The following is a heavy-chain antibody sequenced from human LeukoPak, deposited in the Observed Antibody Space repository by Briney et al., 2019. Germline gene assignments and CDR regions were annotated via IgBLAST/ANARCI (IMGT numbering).Heavy chain of an antibody. J-gene: IGHJ6*03. Sequence: SETLSLTCTVSGASISSTNNFWGWIRQTPGKGLEWIATIYYSVSTYYNPSLKSRVTISVDTSKNQFSLKLSSVTAADTAVYYCARGRALTPYYYYYYMDVWGKGTTVTVSS. CDR3: ARGRALTPYYYYYYMDV. V-gene: IGHV4-39*07. CDR1: GASISSTNNF. CDR2: IYYSVST.